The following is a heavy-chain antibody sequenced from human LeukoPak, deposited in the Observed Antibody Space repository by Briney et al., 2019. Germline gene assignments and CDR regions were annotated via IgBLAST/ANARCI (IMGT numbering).Heavy chain of an antibody. J-gene: IGHJ5*02. V-gene: IGHV4-34*01. CDR3: AIKRSGWYRRESIKTNWFDP. CDR1: GGSFSGYC. D-gene: IGHD6-19*01. Sequence: SETLSLTCAVYGGSFSGYCWSWIRQPPGKGLEWIGEINHSGSTNYNPSLKSRVTISVDTSKNQFSLKLSSVTAADTAVYYCAIKRSGWYRRESIKTNWFDPWGQGTLVTVSS. CDR2: INHSGST.